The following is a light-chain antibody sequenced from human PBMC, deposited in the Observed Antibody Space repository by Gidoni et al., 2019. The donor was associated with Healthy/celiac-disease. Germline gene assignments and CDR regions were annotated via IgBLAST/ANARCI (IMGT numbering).Light chain of an antibody. CDR1: SSDVGGYNY. J-gene: IGLJ3*02. Sequence: QSALTQPASVSVSPVQSITISCTGTSSDVGGYNYVSWYQQPPGKAPKLMNYEVSNRPAGVSNRFSGSKSGKTASLTISGLQAEDEADYYCSSYTSSSTWVFGGGTKLTVL. CDR2: EVS. CDR3: SSYTSSSTWV. V-gene: IGLV2-14*01.